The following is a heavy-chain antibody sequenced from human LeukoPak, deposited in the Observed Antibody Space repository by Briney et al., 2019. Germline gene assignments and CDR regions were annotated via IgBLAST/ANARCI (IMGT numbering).Heavy chain of an antibody. Sequence: SETLSLTCAVYGGSFSGYYCTWIRQPPGKGLEWIGEINDRGSTNYNPSLQSRVTMSLDTSKDQFSLRLSSVTAADTAVYFCARGRGGESRWGQGSLVTVSS. CDR2: INDRGST. J-gene: IGHJ4*02. D-gene: IGHD2/OR15-2a*01. CDR3: ARGRGGESR. CDR1: GGSFSGYY. V-gene: IGHV4-34*01.